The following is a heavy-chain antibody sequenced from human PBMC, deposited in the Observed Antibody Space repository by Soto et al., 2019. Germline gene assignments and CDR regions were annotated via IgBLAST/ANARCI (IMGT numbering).Heavy chain of an antibody. CDR3: ASSRYSSSYWFDP. V-gene: IGHV4-34*01. D-gene: IGHD6-13*01. CDR2: INHSGST. Sequence: SETRSLTCAVYGGSFSGYYWSWIRQPPGKGLEWIGEINHSGSTNYNPSLKSRVTISVDTSKNQFSLKLSSVTAADTAVYYCASSRYSSSYWFDPWGQGTLVTVSS. CDR1: GGSFSGYY. J-gene: IGHJ5*02.